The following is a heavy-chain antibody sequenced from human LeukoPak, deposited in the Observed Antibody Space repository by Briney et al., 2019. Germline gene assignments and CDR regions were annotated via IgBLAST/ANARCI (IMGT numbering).Heavy chain of an antibody. Sequence: GGSLRLSCAASGLTFGSFSMNWVRQAPGKGLEWVSAIYPSGDSTYYADSMKGRFTISRDNSRNTLYLQMHSLSAEDTAVYYCAKDVKPDSGRDVDYWGQGTLVTVSS. D-gene: IGHD6-19*01. J-gene: IGHJ4*02. CDR2: IYPSGDST. V-gene: IGHV3-23*01. CDR1: GLTFGSFS. CDR3: AKDVKPDSGRDVDY.